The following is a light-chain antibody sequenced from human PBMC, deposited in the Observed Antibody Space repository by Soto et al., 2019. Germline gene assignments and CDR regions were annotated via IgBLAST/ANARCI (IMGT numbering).Light chain of an antibody. CDR3: QQHGSLPRT. CDR1: QSVGSY. CDR2: RAS. V-gene: IGKV3-20*01. J-gene: IGKJ1*01. Sequence: EIVLTQSPGTLSLSPGERATLSCRASQSVGSYLAWFQQKPGQAPRLLIYRASSRATGIPDRFSGSGSGTDFTLTISRLEPEDFAVYYCQQHGSLPRTFGLXTKVDIK.